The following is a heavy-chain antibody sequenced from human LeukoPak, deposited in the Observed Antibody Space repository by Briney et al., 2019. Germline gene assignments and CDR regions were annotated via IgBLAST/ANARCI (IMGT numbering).Heavy chain of an antibody. CDR3: ARGPAWQGVAYYFDY. V-gene: IGHV4-61*02. CDR2: IYPSGST. Sequence: SETLSLTCTVSGDSNNSGSYYWSWIRQPAGKGLEWIGRIYPSGSTNYNPSLNSRVTISVDTSKNQFSLKLSSVTAADSAVYYWARGPAWQGVAYYFDYWGQGTLVTVSS. J-gene: IGHJ4*02. CDR1: GDSNNSGSYY.